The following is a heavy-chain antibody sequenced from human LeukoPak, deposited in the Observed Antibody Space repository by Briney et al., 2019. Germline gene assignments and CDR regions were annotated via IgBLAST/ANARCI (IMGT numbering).Heavy chain of an antibody. D-gene: IGHD3-22*01. Sequence: GGSLRLSCAASGFTFSSSAMSWVRQAPGKGLEWGSYISGSSSTIYYADSVKGRFTISRDNGKNTLYLRMNSLRAEDTAVYYCARGSTYYDSSGQVPFDYWGQGTLVTVSS. J-gene: IGHJ4*02. CDR1: GFTFSSSA. CDR3: ARGSTYYDSSGQVPFDY. CDR2: ISGSSSTI. V-gene: IGHV3-48*01.